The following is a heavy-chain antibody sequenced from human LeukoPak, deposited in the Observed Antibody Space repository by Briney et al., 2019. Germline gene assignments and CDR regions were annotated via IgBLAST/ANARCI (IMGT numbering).Heavy chain of an antibody. V-gene: IGHV4-34*01. CDR2: ISHSGST. J-gene: IGHJ6*02. Sequence: PSETLSLTCEVYGGTFSGYYWNWIRQPPGKGLEWIGEISHSGSTNYNPSLKSRVTLSVDTSKNQFSLKLNSVTAADTAVYYCARGIYGMDVWGQGTTVTVSS. CDR3: ARGIYGMDV. CDR1: GGTFSGYY.